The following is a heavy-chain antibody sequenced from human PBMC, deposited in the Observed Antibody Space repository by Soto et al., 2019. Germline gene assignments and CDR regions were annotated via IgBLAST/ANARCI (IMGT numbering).Heavy chain of an antibody. J-gene: IGHJ4*02. CDR3: ARARDGYNFLYEPT. V-gene: IGHV3-53*01. Sequence: GGSLRLSCVASGFTVSNNYMSWVRQAPGRGLEWVSVSYSGGSTDYADSVKGRSTISRDNSKNTLYLQMNSLRADDTAVYYCARARDGYNFLYEPTWGQGTLVTVS. CDR1: GFTVSNNY. D-gene: IGHD5-12*01. CDR2: SYSGGST.